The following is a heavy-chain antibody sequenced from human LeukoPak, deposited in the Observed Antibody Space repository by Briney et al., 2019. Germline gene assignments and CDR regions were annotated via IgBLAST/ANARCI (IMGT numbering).Heavy chain of an antibody. CDR3: ARSSACGGDCYYFDY. V-gene: IGHV1-46*01. Sequence: GASVKVSCKASGYTFTSYYLYWVRQAPGQGLEWMGIINPSGGYISYAQKFQGRVTMTRDTSTTTVYMELSSLRSEDTAVYYCARSSACGGDCYYFDYWGQGTLVTVSS. D-gene: IGHD2-21*02. CDR1: GYTFTSYY. CDR2: INPSGGYI. J-gene: IGHJ4*02.